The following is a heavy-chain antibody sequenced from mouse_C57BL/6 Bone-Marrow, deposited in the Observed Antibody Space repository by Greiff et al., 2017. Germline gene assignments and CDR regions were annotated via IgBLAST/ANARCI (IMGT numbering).Heavy chain of an antibody. CDR3: TCNYYWYFDV. Sequence: EVHLVESGAELVRPGASVKLSCTASGFNIKDDYMHWVKQRPEQGLEWIGWIDPENGDTEYASKFQGKATITAYTSSNTAYLQLSSLTSEDTAVYYCTCNYYWYFDVWGTGTTVTVSS. J-gene: IGHJ1*03. CDR1: GFNIKDDY. V-gene: IGHV14-4*01. D-gene: IGHD2-1*01. CDR2: IDPENGDT.